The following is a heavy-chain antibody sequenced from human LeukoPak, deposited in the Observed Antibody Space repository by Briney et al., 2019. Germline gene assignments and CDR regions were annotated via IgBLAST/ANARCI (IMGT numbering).Heavy chain of an antibody. D-gene: IGHD2-2*01. J-gene: IGHJ6*02. V-gene: IGHV3-9*01. CDR1: GFTFDDYA. CDR3: AKDMKSSTLYYYYGMDV. CDR2: ISWNSGSV. Sequence: QPGGSLRLSCAASGFTFDDYAMHWVRQAPGKGLEWVSGISWNSGSVGYADSVKGRFTISRDNAKNSLYLQMNSLRAEDTALYYCAKDMKSSTLYYYYGMDVWGQGTTVAVSS.